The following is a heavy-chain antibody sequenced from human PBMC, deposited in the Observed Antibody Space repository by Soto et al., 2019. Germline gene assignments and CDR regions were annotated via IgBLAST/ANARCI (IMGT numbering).Heavy chain of an antibody. CDR1: GYTLTELS. V-gene: IGHV1-24*01. J-gene: IGHJ3*02. D-gene: IGHD2-8*01. CDR3: ATVGWGYCTNGVCYDAFDI. CDR2: FDPEDGET. Sequence: ASVQVSCKVSGYTLTELSMHWVRQAPGKGLEWMGGFDPEDGETIYAQKFQGRVKMTEDTSTDTAYMELSSLRSEDTAVYYCATVGWGYCTNGVCYDAFDIWGQGTMVTVSS.